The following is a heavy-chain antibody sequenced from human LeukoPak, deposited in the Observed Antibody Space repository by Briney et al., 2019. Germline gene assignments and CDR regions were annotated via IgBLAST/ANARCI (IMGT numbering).Heavy chain of an antibody. Sequence: GGSLRLSCAASGFTFSSYSMNWVRQAPGKGLEWVSYISSSSSTIYYADSVKGRFTISRDNAKNSLYLQMNSLRDEDTAVYYCAREYAEGNPTHWFDPWGQGTLVTVSS. CDR2: ISSSSSTI. CDR3: AREYAEGNPTHWFDP. J-gene: IGHJ5*02. CDR1: GFTFSSYS. V-gene: IGHV3-48*02. D-gene: IGHD1-14*01.